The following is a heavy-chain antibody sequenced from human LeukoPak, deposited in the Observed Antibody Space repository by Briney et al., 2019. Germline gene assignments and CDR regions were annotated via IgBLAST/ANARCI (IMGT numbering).Heavy chain of an antibody. Sequence: GESLKISCKGSGYSFTSYWIGWVRQMPGKGLEWMGIIYPGDSDTRYSPSFQGQVTISADKSISTAYLQWSSLKASDTAMYYCARSGGQQLIRGAFDIWGQRTMVTVSS. CDR1: GYSFTSYW. CDR3: ARSGGQQLIRGAFDI. J-gene: IGHJ3*02. CDR2: IYPGDSDT. D-gene: IGHD6-13*01. V-gene: IGHV5-51*01.